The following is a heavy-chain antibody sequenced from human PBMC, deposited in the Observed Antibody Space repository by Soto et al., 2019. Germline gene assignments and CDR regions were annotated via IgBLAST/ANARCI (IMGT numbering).Heavy chain of an antibody. D-gene: IGHD3-16*01. V-gene: IGHV3-23*01. CDR2: ISGSGRGSRP. Sequence: GGSLRLSCVESGFNFSNYAVACFRQAPGDGLDWLSSISGSGRGSRPYYADSVQGRFTISRDHSKNIVSLQMDSLRVDDTAVYYCTRERSLVSFLFDYWGPGTLVTVAS. CDR3: TRERSLVSFLFDY. CDR1: GFNFSNYA. J-gene: IGHJ4*02.